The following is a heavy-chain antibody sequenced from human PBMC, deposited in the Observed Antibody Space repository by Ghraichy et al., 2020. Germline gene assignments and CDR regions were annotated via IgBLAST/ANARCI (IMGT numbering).Heavy chain of an antibody. J-gene: IGHJ4*02. D-gene: IGHD3-10*01. V-gene: IGHV4-34*01. CDR3: ARVRLIMVRGANGGTGDY. CDR1: GGSFSGYY. CDR2: INHSGST. Sequence: SETLSLTCAVYGGSFSGYYWSWIRQPPGKGLEWIGEINHSGSTNYNPSLKSRVTISVDTSKNQLSLKLSSVTAADTAAYYCARVRLIMVRGANGGTGDYWGQGTLVTVSS.